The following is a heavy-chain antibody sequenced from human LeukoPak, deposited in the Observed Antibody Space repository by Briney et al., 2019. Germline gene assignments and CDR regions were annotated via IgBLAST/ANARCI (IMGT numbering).Heavy chain of an antibody. D-gene: IGHD1-26*01. CDR2: ISSSASTI. Sequence: GGSLRLSRAASGFTFSNYEMNWVRQAPGKGLEWVSYISSSASTIYYADSVKGRFTISRDNAKNSLYLQMNSLTAEDTAVYYCAGLTTTAWYFDLWGRGTLVTVSS. J-gene: IGHJ2*01. CDR1: GFTFSNYE. V-gene: IGHV3-48*03. CDR3: AGLTTTAWYFDL.